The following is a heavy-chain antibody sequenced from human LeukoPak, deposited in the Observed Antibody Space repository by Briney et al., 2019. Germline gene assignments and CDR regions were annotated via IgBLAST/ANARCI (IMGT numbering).Heavy chain of an antibody. CDR2: IYSGGST. Sequence: PGGSLRLSCAASGFTVSSNYMSWVRQAPGKGLEWVSVIYSGGSTYYADSVKGRFTISRDNSKNKLYLQMNSLRAEDTAVYYCASAAMVRGVMDYWGQGTLVTVSS. CDR3: ASAAMVRGVMDY. CDR1: GFTVSSNY. D-gene: IGHD3-10*01. J-gene: IGHJ4*02. V-gene: IGHV3-66*02.